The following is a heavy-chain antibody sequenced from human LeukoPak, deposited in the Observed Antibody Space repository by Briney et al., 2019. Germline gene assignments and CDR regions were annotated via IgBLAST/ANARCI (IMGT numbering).Heavy chain of an antibody. CDR2: IFYSGST. V-gene: IGHV4-39*07. Sequence: PSETLSLTCTVPGGSISSSSSYWGWIRQPPGKGLEWIGSIFYSGSTYYNPSLKSRVTISVDTSKNQFSLQLSSVTAADTAVYYCARGLGYCSSTSCLYLDYWGQGTLVTVSS. CDR3: ARGLGYCSSTSCLYLDY. D-gene: IGHD2-2*01. J-gene: IGHJ4*02. CDR1: GGSISSSSSY.